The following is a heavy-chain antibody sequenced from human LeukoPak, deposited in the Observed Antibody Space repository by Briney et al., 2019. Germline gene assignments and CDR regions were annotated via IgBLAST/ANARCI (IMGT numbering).Heavy chain of an antibody. V-gene: IGHV3-30*03. CDR3: VRAFGGYDSQRFYYNMDV. Sequence: PGGSLRLSCAASGFTFSSYGMHWVRQAPGKGLEWVAVISYDGSNKYYADSVKGRFTISRDNSKNTLYLQMNSLRAEDTAVYYCVRAFGGYDSQRFYYNMDVWGKGTTVTVSS. CDR1: GFTFSSYG. CDR2: ISYDGSNK. J-gene: IGHJ6*03. D-gene: IGHD5-12*01.